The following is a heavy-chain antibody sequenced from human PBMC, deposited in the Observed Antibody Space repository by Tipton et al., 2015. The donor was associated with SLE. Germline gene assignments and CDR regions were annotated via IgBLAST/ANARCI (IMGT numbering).Heavy chain of an antibody. CDR3: ARHQAVAGSSAFDS. V-gene: IGHV4-59*08. Sequence: TLSLTCTVSGGSISTYYWSWIRQPPGKDLEWIGYIHYSESTNYNPSLKNRVTISVDTSKNHFSLKLNSVTATDTAVYYCARHQAVAGSSAFDSWGQGTLVTVSS. CDR2: IHYSEST. D-gene: IGHD6-19*01. J-gene: IGHJ3*01. CDR1: GGSISTYY.